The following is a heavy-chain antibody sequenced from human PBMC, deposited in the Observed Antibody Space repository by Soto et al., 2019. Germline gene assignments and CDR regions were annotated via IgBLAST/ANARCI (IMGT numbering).Heavy chain of an antibody. CDR3: ARDLRVSTSPRRYYYYGMDV. J-gene: IGHJ6*02. Sequence: XESLRLSCAASGFTFSSYDMHWVRQATGKGLEWVSAIGTAGDPYYPGSVKGRFTISRENAKNSLYLQMNSLRAGDTAVYYCARDLRVSTSPRRYYYYGMDVWGQGTTVTVSS. V-gene: IGHV3-13*05. D-gene: IGHD2-2*01. CDR1: GFTFSSYD. CDR2: IGTAGDP.